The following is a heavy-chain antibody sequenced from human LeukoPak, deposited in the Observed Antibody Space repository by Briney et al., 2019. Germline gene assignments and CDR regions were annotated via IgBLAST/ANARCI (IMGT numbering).Heavy chain of an antibody. CDR3: AKDRGVNDYVWGSYRYTGLFN. V-gene: IGHV3-23*01. Sequence: PGGSLRLSCAASGFTFSSYAMTWVRQAPGKGLEWVSGISGSGGATYYADSVQGRFTISRDNSKNTLYLQMNSLRAEDTAVYYCAKDRGVNDYVWGSYRYTGLFNWGQGTLVTVSS. D-gene: IGHD3-16*02. J-gene: IGHJ4*02. CDR1: GFTFSSYA. CDR2: ISGSGGAT.